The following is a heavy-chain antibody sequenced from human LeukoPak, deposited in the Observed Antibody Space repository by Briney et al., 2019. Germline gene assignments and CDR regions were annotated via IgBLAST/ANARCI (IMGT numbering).Heavy chain of an antibody. CDR1: GFTFSSYG. Sequence: GGSLRLSCAASGFTFSSYGMSWVRQAPGKGLEWVSAISGSGGSTYYADSVKGRFTISRDNSKNTLYLQMNSLRAEDTAVYYCAKDPFSYSSRPENWFDPWGQGTLVTVSS. J-gene: IGHJ5*02. CDR3: AKDPFSYSSRPENWFDP. CDR2: ISGSGGST. D-gene: IGHD6-13*01. V-gene: IGHV3-23*01.